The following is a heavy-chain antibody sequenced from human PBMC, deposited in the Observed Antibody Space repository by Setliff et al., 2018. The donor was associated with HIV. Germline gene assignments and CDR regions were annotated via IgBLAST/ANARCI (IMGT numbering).Heavy chain of an antibody. J-gene: IGHJ6*03. CDR3: ARLLRRPHAFFYMDV. CDR2: LDPRDSYT. Sequence: PGESLKLSCKGSGYTFSNFWIIWVRQMPGKGLEWMGRLDPRDSYTDYSPSFQGHVTISGDKSSSTAYLQWSSLKASDTATYYCARLLRRPHAFFYMDVWGKGTTVTVSS. V-gene: IGHV5-10-1*01. CDR1: GYTFSNFW. D-gene: IGHD2-15*01.